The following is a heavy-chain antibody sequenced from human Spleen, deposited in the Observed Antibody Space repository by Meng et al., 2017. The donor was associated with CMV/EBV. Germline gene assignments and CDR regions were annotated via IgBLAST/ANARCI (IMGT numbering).Heavy chain of an antibody. CDR3: ARAIPLQH. J-gene: IGHJ1*01. V-gene: IGHV3-7*01. D-gene: IGHD2-21*01. Sequence: EGSLRLSCAASGFTFSSYWMSWVRQAPGKGLEWVTHINHDGSERHYVASVKGRFTVSRDNAANSLYLQMNSLRDEDTAVYYCARAIPLQHWGQGALVTVSS. CDR2: INHDGSER. CDR1: GFTFSSYW.